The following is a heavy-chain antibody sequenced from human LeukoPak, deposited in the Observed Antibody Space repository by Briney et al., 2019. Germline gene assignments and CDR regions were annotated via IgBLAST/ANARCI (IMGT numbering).Heavy chain of an antibody. CDR2: IYYSGST. CDR1: GGSISSGGYY. CDR3: ARQSSFTPYLPTIFGVLAWFDP. V-gene: IGHV4-61*08. J-gene: IGHJ5*02. Sequence: SQTLSLTCTVSGGSISSGGYYWSWIRQPPGKGLEWIGYIYYSGSTNYNPSLKSRVTISVDTSKNQFSLKLSSVTAADTAVYYCARQSSFTPYLPTIFGVLAWFDPWGQGTLVTVSS. D-gene: IGHD3-3*01.